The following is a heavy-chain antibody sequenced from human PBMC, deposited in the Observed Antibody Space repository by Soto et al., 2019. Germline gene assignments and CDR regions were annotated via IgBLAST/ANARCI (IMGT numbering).Heavy chain of an antibody. CDR2: VFYTGSA. CDR3: AKTPTGYYDS. V-gene: IGHV4-39*02. CDR1: GGSIRRSDDY. J-gene: IGHJ4*02. D-gene: IGHD2-8*02. Sequence: SETLSLTCSVSGGSIRRSDDYWGWIRQSPGKGLEYIGSVFYTGSAYYNPSFKSRVSIVADTSTNRFFLNLKSVTATDTGVYYCAKTPTGYYDSWGQGILVTVSS.